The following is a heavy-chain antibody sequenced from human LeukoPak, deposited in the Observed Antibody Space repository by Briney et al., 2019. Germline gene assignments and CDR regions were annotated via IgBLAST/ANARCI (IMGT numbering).Heavy chain of an antibody. D-gene: IGHD3-22*01. J-gene: IGHJ4*02. CDR3: AKILDNSGSAL. CDR1: GFTFSSYG. CDR2: IGSSGGTT. V-gene: IGHV3-23*01. Sequence: GGSLRLSCAASGFTFSSYGMTWVRQPPGKGLEWVSSIGSSGGTTYYADSVKGRFTISRDNSKNTLYLQMSSLRVEDTAVYYCAKILDNSGSALWGQGTLVPVSS.